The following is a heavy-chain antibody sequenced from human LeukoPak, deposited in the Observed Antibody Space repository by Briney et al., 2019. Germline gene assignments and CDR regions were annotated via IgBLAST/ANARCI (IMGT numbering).Heavy chain of an antibody. J-gene: IGHJ4*02. V-gene: IGHV1-69*06. Sequence: SVKVSCKASGGTFSNYAISWVRQAPGQGLEWMGGIIPIFGTANYAQKFQGRVTITADKSTSTAYMELSSLRSEDTAVYYCARSPMVRGVILSIDYWGQGTLVTVSS. CDR2: IIPIFGTA. CDR1: GGTFSNYA. CDR3: ARSPMVRGVILSIDY. D-gene: IGHD3-10*01.